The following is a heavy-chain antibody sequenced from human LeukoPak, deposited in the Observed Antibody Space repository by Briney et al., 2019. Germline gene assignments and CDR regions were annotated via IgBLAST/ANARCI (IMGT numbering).Heavy chain of an antibody. CDR1: GGSFSGYY. D-gene: IGHD3-3*01. Sequence: SETLSLTCAVYGGSFSGYYWSWIRQPPGKGLEWIGEINHSGSTNYNPSLKSRVTISVDTSKNQFSLKLSSVTAADTAVYYCAREEFRVFEDAFDIWGQGTMVTVSS. V-gene: IGHV4-34*01. CDR3: AREEFRVFEDAFDI. CDR2: INHSGST. J-gene: IGHJ3*02.